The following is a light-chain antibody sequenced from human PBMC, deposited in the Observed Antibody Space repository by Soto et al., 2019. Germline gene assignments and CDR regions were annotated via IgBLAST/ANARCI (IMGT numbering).Light chain of an antibody. V-gene: IGKV1-39*01. Sequence: DIQMTQSPSSLSASLGDRITITCRTSQNIDTYLNWYQQKPGQAPKLLISAASRLQSGVPARFSGSGSGTDFTLTITSLQPEDFAVYYCQQTYDNPRTFGQGTKV. CDR3: QQTYDNPRT. CDR1: QNIDTY. CDR2: AAS. J-gene: IGKJ1*01.